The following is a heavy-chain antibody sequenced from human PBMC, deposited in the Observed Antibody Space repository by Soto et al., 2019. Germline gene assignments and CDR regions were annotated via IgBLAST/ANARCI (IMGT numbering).Heavy chain of an antibody. J-gene: IGHJ5*02. Sequence: PSETLSLTCTVSGGSISSYYWSWIRQPPGKGLEWIGYIYYSGSTYYNPSLKSRVTISVDTSKNQFSLKLSSVTAADTAVYYCARGPGTHQFDPWGQGTLVTVSS. CDR1: GGSISSYY. CDR3: ARGPGTHQFDP. V-gene: IGHV4-59*01. D-gene: IGHD3-10*01. CDR2: IYYSGST.